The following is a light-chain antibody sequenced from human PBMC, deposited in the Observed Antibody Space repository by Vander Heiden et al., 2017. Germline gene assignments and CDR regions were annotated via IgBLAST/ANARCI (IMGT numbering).Light chain of an antibody. CDR2: DVS. V-gene: IGLV2-11*01. CDR3: CSYAGSYTLV. CDR1: SSDVGGYNY. Sequence: QSALTQPRPVSGSPGQSVTISCTGTSSDVGGYNYVSWYQQQPGKAPKLMIYDVSKRPSGVPDRFSGSKSGNTASLTISGLQAEDEADYYCCSYAGSYTLVFGGGTKLTVL. J-gene: IGLJ2*01.